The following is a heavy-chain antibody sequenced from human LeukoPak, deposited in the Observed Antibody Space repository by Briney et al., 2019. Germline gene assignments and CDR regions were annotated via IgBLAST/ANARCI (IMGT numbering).Heavy chain of an antibody. D-gene: IGHD3-22*01. CDR2: IYYSGRT. Sequence: SETLSLTCTVSGGSISSYYWSWIRQPPGKGLEWIGYIYYSGRTNYNPSLKSRVTISVDTSKNQFSLKLSSVTAADTAVYYCARGPRDSSGYYNWFDPWGQGTLVTVSS. J-gene: IGHJ5*02. V-gene: IGHV4-59*01. CDR3: ARGPRDSSGYYNWFDP. CDR1: GGSISSYY.